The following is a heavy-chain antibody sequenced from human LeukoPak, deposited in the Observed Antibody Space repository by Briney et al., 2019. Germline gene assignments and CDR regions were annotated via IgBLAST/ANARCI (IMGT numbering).Heavy chain of an antibody. CDR1: GFTFSNYW. D-gene: IGHD3-22*01. Sequence: GGSLRLSCVASGFTFSNYWMHWVRQAPGKGLEWVSSISSSSSYIYYADSVKGRFTISRDNAKNSLYLQMNSLRAEDTAVYYCARDKYYYDSSGYYSASLDYWGQGTLVTVSS. J-gene: IGHJ4*02. V-gene: IGHV3-21*01. CDR3: ARDKYYYDSSGYYSASLDY. CDR2: ISSSSSYI.